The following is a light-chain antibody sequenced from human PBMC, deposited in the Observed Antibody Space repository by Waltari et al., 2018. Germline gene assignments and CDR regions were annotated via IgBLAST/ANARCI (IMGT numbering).Light chain of an antibody. CDR3: QQYNNWPLYT. CDR1: QSVSSN. CDR2: GAS. J-gene: IGKJ2*01. V-gene: IGKV3-15*01. Sequence: EIVMTHSPDTLSVSPGERATLSCRASQSVSSNVAWYQQKPGQAPRLLIYGASTRATGIPARFSGSGSGTEFTLTISSLQSEDFAVYYCQQYNNWPLYTFGQGTKLEIK.